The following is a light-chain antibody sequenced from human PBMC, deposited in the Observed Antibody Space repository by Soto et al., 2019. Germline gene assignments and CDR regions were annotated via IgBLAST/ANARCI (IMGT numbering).Light chain of an antibody. CDR3: SSYTRSNTLV. CDR2: DVX. CDR1: SSDVGGYNY. V-gene: IGLV2-14*01. Sequence: QSALTQPASVSGSPGQSITISCTGTSSDVGGYNYVSWYQQHPGKAPXLVIXDVXXXXXGVSNRFSGSKSGNTXSLTISGXXXXXXXXYYCSSYTRSNTLVFGGGTKLTVL. J-gene: IGLJ2*01.